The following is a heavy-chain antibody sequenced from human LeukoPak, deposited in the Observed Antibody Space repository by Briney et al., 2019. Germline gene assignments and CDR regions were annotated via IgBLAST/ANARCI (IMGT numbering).Heavy chain of an antibody. CDR3: ARRDGYNDLDY. J-gene: IGHJ4*02. V-gene: IGHV5-51*01. CDR2: IFPGDSDT. CDR1: GYMFTRYW. D-gene: IGHD5-24*01. Sequence: GESLNISCKGSGYMFTRYWIGWVRQMPGKGLEWIGIIFPGDSDTKYSPSFQCQVTISVDKSINTAYLQWSSLQAADTAMFYCARRDGYNDLDYWGQGTLVTVSS.